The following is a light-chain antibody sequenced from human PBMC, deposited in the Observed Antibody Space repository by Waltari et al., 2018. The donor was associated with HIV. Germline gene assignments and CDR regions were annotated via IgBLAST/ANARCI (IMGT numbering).Light chain of an antibody. CDR1: ALPKQY. Sequence: SYELKQPPSVSVSPGQTARITCLGDALPKQYAYWYHQKPGQAPVLVIYKDTERPSGIPERFSGSSSGTTVTLTISGVQAEDEADYYCQSADSSGTWVFGGGTKLTVL. CDR3: QSADSSGTWV. J-gene: IGLJ3*02. V-gene: IGLV3-25*03. CDR2: KDT.